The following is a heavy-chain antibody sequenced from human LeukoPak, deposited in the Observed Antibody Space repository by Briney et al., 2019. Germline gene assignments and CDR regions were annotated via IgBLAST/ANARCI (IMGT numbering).Heavy chain of an antibody. Sequence: SETLSLTCTVSGGSISSYYWSWIRQPPGKGLEWIGYIYYSGSTNYNPSLKSRVTISVDTSKNQFSLKLSSVTAADTAVYYCARATYSSGWYADHNWFDPWGQGTLVTVSS. D-gene: IGHD6-19*01. CDR1: GGSISSYY. CDR3: ARATYSSGWYADHNWFDP. CDR2: IYYSGST. V-gene: IGHV4-59*01. J-gene: IGHJ5*02.